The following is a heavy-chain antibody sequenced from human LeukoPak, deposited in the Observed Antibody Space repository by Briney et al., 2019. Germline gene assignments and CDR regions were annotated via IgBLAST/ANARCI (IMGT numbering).Heavy chain of an antibody. CDR1: GYNFVSYT. Sequence: ASVKVSCKASGYNFVSYTINWVRQAPGRGLDWMGWINTNTGNPTYAQGFTGRFVFSLDTSVSTAYLEISSLEAEDTAVYYCARPHYCSASTTCSGGYYFDLWGQGTLVTVTS. CDR3: ARPHYCSASTTCSGGYYFDL. CDR2: INTNTGNP. V-gene: IGHV7-4-1*02. D-gene: IGHD2-2*01. J-gene: IGHJ4*02.